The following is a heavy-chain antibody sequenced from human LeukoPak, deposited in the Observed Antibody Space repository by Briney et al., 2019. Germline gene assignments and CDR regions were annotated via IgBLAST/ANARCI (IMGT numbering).Heavy chain of an antibody. Sequence: PGGSLRLSCEASGFTFRSYSMNWVRQAPGKGLEWVSSISSSSSYIYYADSVKGRFTISRDNAKNSLYLQMNSLRAEDTAVYYCARVRLRKDIVATDYFDYWGQGTLVTVSS. CDR1: GFTFRSYS. CDR3: ARVRLRKDIVATDYFDY. V-gene: IGHV3-21*01. J-gene: IGHJ4*02. D-gene: IGHD5-12*01. CDR2: ISSSSSYI.